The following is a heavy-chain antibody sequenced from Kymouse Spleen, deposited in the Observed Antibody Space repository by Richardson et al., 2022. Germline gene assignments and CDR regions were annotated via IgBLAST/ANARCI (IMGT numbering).Heavy chain of an antibody. V-gene: IGHV1-3*01. CDR3: ARGTVRGVIIVY. J-gene: IGHJ4*02. Sequence: QVQLVQSGAEVKKPGASVKVSCKASGYTFTSYAMHWVRQAPGQRLEWMGWINAGNGNTKYSQKFQGRVTITRDTSASTAYMELSSLRSEDTAVYYCARGTVRGVIIVYWGQGTLVTVSS. D-gene: IGHD3-10*01. CDR1: GYTFTSYA. CDR2: INAGNGNT.